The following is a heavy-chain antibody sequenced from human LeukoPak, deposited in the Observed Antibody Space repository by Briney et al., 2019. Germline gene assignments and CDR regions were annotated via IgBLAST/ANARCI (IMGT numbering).Heavy chain of an antibody. Sequence: SETLSLTCTVSGGSISSYYWSWIRQPPGKGLEWIGYIYYSGSTNYNPSLKSRVTISVDTSKNQFSLKLSSVTAADTAVYYCAREYGGYVGGFDYWGQGTLVTVSS. CDR3: AREYGGYVGGFDY. V-gene: IGHV4-59*01. D-gene: IGHD5-12*01. J-gene: IGHJ4*02. CDR1: GGSISSYY. CDR2: IYYSGST.